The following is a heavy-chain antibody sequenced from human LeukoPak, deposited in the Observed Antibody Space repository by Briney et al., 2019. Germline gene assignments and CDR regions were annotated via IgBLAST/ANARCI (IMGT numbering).Heavy chain of an antibody. Sequence: SETLSLTCTVSGVSISSYYWNWIQQPPGKGLEWIGYIYYSGSTNYNPSLKSRVTISVDTSKNQFSLKLSSVTAADTAVYYCARMSSGYPYYFDYWGQGTLVTVSS. CDR3: ARMSSGYPYYFDY. CDR1: GVSISSYY. D-gene: IGHD3-22*01. V-gene: IGHV4-59*01. J-gene: IGHJ4*02. CDR2: IYYSGST.